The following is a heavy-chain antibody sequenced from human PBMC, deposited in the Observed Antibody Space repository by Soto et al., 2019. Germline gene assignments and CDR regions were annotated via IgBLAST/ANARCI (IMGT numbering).Heavy chain of an antibody. D-gene: IGHD6-13*01. CDR3: AYSSTPFDY. CDR1: GFTFSRYA. Sequence: EVQLLESGGGLVQPGGSLRLSCAASGFTFSRYAMSWVPQAPGKGLEGVSAISGSGGSTYYADSVKGRFTNSRDNSKNTLYLQMNSLRAEDTAVYYCAYSSTPFDYWGQGTLVTVSS. CDR2: ISGSGGST. J-gene: IGHJ4*02. V-gene: IGHV3-23*01.